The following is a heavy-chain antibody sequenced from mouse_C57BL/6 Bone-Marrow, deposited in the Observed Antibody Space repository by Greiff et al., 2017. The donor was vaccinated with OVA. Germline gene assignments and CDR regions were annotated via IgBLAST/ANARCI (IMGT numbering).Heavy chain of an antibody. CDR1: GYTFTDYN. V-gene: IGHV1-18*01. D-gene: IGHD2-4*01. CDR2: INPNNGGT. CDR3: AIRYDYGDGGAWFAY. J-gene: IGHJ3*01. Sequence: EVQLQQSGPELVKPGASVKIPCKASGYTFTDYNMDWVKQSHGKSLEWIGDINPNNGGTIYNQKFKGKATLTVDKSSSTAYMELRSLTSEDTAVYYCAIRYDYGDGGAWFAYWGQGTLVTVSA.